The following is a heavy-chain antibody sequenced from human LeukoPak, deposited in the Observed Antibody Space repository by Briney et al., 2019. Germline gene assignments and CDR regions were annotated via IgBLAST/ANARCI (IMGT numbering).Heavy chain of an antibody. V-gene: IGHV1-58*01. J-gene: IGHJ6*02. CDR1: GITFTTSA. CDR2: IVGGSGHT. Sequence: ASVKVSCKASGITFTTSAVQWVRQARGQHLEWIGWIVGGSGHTYYAQKFQERVSITRDVSTGPAYMELSSLRSEDTALYYCAALYCFNPKCGGAFYYYGMDVWGQGTTVTVSS. D-gene: IGHD2-15*01. CDR3: AALYCFNPKCGGAFYYYGMDV.